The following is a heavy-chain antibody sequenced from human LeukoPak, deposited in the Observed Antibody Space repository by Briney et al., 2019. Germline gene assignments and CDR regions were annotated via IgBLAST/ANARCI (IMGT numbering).Heavy chain of an antibody. CDR3: ARDLTMVRGVIPL. Sequence: PSETLSLTCAVYGGSFSGYYWSWIRQPPGKGLEWIGEINHSGSTNYNPSLKSRVTISVDTSKNQFSLKLSSVTAADTAEYYCARDLTMVRGVIPLWGQGTLVTVSS. CDR1: GGSFSGYY. D-gene: IGHD3-10*01. V-gene: IGHV4-34*01. CDR2: INHSGST. J-gene: IGHJ4*02.